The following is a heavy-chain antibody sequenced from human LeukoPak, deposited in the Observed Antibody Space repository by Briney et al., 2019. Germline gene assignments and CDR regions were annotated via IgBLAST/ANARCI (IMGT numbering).Heavy chain of an antibody. V-gene: IGHV3-23*01. CDR2: ISGSGGST. Sequence: GGSLRLSCAASGFTFSSYAMSWVRQAPGKGLEWVSAISGSGGSTYYADFVKGRFTISRDNSKSTLYLQMNSLRAEDTAVYYCAKVKSGIAAAGTYDYWGQGTLVTVSS. CDR3: AKVKSGIAAAGTYDY. CDR1: GFTFSSYA. D-gene: IGHD6-13*01. J-gene: IGHJ4*02.